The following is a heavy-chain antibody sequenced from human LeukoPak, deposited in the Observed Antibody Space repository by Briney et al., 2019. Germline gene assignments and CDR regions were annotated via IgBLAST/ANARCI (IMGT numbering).Heavy chain of an antibody. CDR1: GGSFSGYY. D-gene: IGHD3-22*01. V-gene: IGHV4-59*01. Sequence: SETLSLTCAVYGGSFSGYYWSWIRQPPGKGLEWIGYIFYSGSTNYNPSLKSRVTISVDTSKNQFSLKLSSVTAADTAVYYCASAEDYYDSSGYYFSWGQGTLVTVSS. J-gene: IGHJ5*02. CDR3: ASAEDYYDSSGYYFS. CDR2: IFYSGST.